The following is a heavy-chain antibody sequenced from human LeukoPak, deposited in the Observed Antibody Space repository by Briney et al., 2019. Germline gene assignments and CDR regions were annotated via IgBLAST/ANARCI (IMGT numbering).Heavy chain of an antibody. CDR3: AKDGQQLVPTYYYYMDV. V-gene: IGHV3-30*02. D-gene: IGHD6-13*01. Sequence: GRSLRLSCAASGFTFSSYGMHWVRQAPGKGLEWVAFIRYDGSNKYYADSVKGRFTISRDNSKNTLYLQMNSLRAEDTAVYYCAKDGQQLVPTYYYYMDVWGKGTTVTVSS. J-gene: IGHJ6*03. CDR2: IRYDGSNK. CDR1: GFTFSSYG.